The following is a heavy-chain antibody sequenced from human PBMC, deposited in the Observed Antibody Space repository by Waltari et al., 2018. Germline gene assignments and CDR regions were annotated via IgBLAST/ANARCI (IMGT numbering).Heavy chain of an antibody. J-gene: IGHJ4*02. CDR1: GGTFSSYA. D-gene: IGHD3-10*01. CDR3: ARGASFGLLWFRELFY. V-gene: IGHV1-69*05. Sequence: QVQLVQSGAEVKKPGSSVKVSCKASGGTFSSYAISWVRQAPGQGLEWMGGITHSFGTANYAQKVQGRVTITTDESTSTAYMELSSLRSEDTAVYYCARGASFGLLWFRELFYWGQGTLVTVSS. CDR2: ITHSFGTA.